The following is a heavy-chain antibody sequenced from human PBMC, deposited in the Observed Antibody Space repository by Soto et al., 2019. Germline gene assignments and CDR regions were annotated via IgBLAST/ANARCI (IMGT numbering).Heavy chain of an antibody. V-gene: IGHV3-30*18. Sequence: LRLSFAASEFTFSKHGMHWVRQAPGKGLEWVAVISYDGSNKYYGDSVKDRFTISRDNSKNTLYLHMNSLRPEDTAVYFCAKGPPLLMVYPVLDSWGQGTLVTVSS. CDR3: AKGPPLLMVYPVLDS. D-gene: IGHD2-8*01. J-gene: IGHJ4*02. CDR1: EFTFSKHG. CDR2: ISYDGSNK.